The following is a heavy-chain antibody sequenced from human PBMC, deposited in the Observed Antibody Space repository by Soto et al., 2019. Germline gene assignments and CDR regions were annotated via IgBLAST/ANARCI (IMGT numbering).Heavy chain of an antibody. Sequence: GASVKVSCKVSGYTLTELYMHGVRQAPGTGLEWMGGFDPEDGETIYAQKFQGRVTMTEDTSTDTAYMELSSLRSEDTAVYYCATRIRGYSGYDLFYWGQGTLVTVSS. D-gene: IGHD5-12*01. J-gene: IGHJ4*02. CDR2: FDPEDGET. CDR3: ATRIRGYSGYDLFY. V-gene: IGHV1-24*01. CDR1: GYTLTELY.